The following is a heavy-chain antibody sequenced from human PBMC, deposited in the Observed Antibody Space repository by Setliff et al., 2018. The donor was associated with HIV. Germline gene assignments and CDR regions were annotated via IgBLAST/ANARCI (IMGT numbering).Heavy chain of an antibody. CDR3: ARAFCSSASCYGGGDAFDI. Sequence: PSETLSLTCTVSGGSISSGGYYWSWIRQHPGRGLEWTGYIYYSENTYYNQSLKRRLTISVDTSKNHFSLKLSSVTAADTAVYYCARAFCSSASCYGGGDAFDIWGQGTMVTVSS. D-gene: IGHD2-2*01. V-gene: IGHV4-31*03. CDR2: IYYSENT. CDR1: GGSISSGGYY. J-gene: IGHJ3*02.